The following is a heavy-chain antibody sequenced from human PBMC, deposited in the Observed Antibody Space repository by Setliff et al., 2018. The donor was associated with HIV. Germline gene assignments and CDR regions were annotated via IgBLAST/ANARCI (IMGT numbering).Heavy chain of an antibody. Sequence: SETLSLTCTVSGGSITSYYWNWIRQSPGKGLEWIGYIFDSGTTKYNPSVTSRVTISVDASKNQFFLQLISVTAADTAVFYCARQGGYNSPLMVWGQGKLVTVSS. CDR2: IFDSGTT. V-gene: IGHV4-59*08. J-gene: IGHJ4*02. CDR3: ARQGGYNSPLMV. CDR1: GGSITSYY. D-gene: IGHD3-10*01.